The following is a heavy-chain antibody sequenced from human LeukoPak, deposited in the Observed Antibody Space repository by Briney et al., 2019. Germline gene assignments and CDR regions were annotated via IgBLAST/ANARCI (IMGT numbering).Heavy chain of an antibody. CDR3: ARGRVVVAFYYYYYMDV. CDR1: GGSFSGYY. V-gene: IGHV4-34*01. Sequence: PSETLSLTCAVYGGSFSGYYWSWIRQPPGKGLEWIGEINHMGSTNYNPSLKSLVSISVDTSKNQFSLKLSSVTAADTAVYYCARGRVVVAFYYYYYMDVWGKGTTVTVSS. D-gene: IGHD2-15*01. J-gene: IGHJ6*03. CDR2: INHMGST.